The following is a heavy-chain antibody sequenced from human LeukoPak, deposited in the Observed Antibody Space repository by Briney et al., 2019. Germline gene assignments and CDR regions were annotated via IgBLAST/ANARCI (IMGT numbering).Heavy chain of an antibody. CDR3: AREGYCSSTSCDVYGLDV. CDR2: ISAYNGNR. D-gene: IGHD2-2*01. J-gene: IGHJ6*02. CDR1: GYTFTNYG. V-gene: IGHV1-18*01. Sequence: GASVKVSCKASGYTFTNYGISWVRQAPGQGLEWMGWISAYNGNRNHAQKLQGRVTMTTDTSTSTAYMDLRSLRSDDTAVYYCAREGYCSSTSCDVYGLDVWGQGTTVTVSS.